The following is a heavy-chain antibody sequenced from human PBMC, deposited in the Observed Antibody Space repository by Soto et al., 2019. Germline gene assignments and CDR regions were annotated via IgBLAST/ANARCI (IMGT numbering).Heavy chain of an antibody. CDR2: ISYDGSNK. Sequence: QVQLVESGGGVVQPGRSLRLSCAASGFTFSSYAMHWVRQAPGKGLEWVAVISYDGSNKYYADSVKGRFTISRDNSKNTLYLQMNSLRAEDTAVYYCARDIFWQDRSAPVGWGQGTLVTVSS. J-gene: IGHJ4*02. V-gene: IGHV3-30-3*01. CDR1: GFTFSSYA. D-gene: IGHD3-3*01. CDR3: ARDIFWQDRSAPVG.